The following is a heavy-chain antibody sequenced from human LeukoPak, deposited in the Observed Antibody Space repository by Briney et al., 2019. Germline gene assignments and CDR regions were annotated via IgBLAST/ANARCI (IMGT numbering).Heavy chain of an antibody. CDR1: GGSISSYY. CDR2: IYYSGTT. V-gene: IGHV4-59*01. J-gene: IGHJ4*02. D-gene: IGHD6-13*01. CDR3: ARGVYIAAAQYGY. Sequence: SETLSLTCTVSGGSISSYYWSWIRQPPGKGLEWIGYIYYSGTTNYNPSLKSRVTISVDTSKNQFSLKLSSVTAADTAVYYCARGVYIAAAQYGYCGQGTLVTISS.